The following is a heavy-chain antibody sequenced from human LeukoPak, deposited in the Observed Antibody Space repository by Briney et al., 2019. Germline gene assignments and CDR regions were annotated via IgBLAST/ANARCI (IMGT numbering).Heavy chain of an antibody. CDR1: GFTFSSYA. Sequence: PGGSLRLSCAASGFTFSSYAMHWVRQAPGKGLEWVAVISYDGSNKYYADSVKGRFTISRDNSKNTLYLQMNSLRAEDTAVYYCARIELPAAVDYWGQGTLVTVSS. D-gene: IGHD2-15*01. CDR2: ISYDGSNK. J-gene: IGHJ4*02. V-gene: IGHV3-30-3*01. CDR3: ARIELPAAVDY.